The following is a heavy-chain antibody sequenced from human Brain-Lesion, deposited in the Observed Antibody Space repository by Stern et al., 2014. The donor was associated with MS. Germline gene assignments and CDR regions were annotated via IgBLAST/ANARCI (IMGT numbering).Heavy chain of an antibody. CDR2: IYSTGSA. D-gene: IGHD3-22*01. J-gene: IGHJ4*02. CDR1: GSSINSGGYY. Sequence: VQLVESGPGLVKPSQTLPLTCTVSGSSINSGGYYWSWIRQYPGKGLEWIGYIYSTGSAYYDPSLKSRLSMSIDTSKNQFSINLNSVTAADTAVYYCARGARYSDSSGYYFYFDYWGQGTLVTVSS. V-gene: IGHV4-31*03. CDR3: ARGARYSDSSGYYFYFDY.